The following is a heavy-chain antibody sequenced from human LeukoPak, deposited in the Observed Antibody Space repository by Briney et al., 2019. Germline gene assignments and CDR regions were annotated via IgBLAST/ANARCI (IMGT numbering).Heavy chain of an antibody. CDR1: GYSFTSYW. D-gene: IGHD5-18*01. CDR3: ARLIREAMTYYYYYMDV. V-gene: IGHV5-51*01. J-gene: IGHJ6*03. Sequence: AESLKIFCKGSGYSFTSYWIGWVRQMPGKSLEWMGIIYPGDSDTRYSPSFQGQVTISADKSISTAYLQWSSLKASDTAMYYCARLIREAMTYYYYYMDVWGKGTTVTVSS. CDR2: IYPGDSDT.